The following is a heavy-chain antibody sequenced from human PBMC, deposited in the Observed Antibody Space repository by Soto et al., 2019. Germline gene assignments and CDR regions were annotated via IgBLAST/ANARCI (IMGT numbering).Heavy chain of an antibody. J-gene: IGHJ6*02. CDR2: ISYDGTNK. Sequence: PGGSLRLSCEDSGFFFSDYGMHWVRQAPGKGLEWVAVISYDGTNKYYGDSAKGRFTIARDNSRNTLYLEMNSLSEEDTAVYYCSKDAGGTTPHGPSLGAWYFYYGMDVWGPGTTVTVSS. CDR1: GFFFSDYG. D-gene: IGHD3-16*01. CDR3: SKDAGGTTPHGPSLGAWYFYYGMDV. V-gene: IGHV3-30*18.